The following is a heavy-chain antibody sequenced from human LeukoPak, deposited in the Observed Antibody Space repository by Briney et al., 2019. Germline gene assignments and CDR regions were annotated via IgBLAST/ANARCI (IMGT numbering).Heavy chain of an antibody. CDR2: IRSKANSYAT. Sequence: PGGSLRLSCAASGFTFSGSAMHWVRQASGKGLEWVGRIRSKANSYATAYAASVKGRFTISRDDSKNTAYLQMNSLKTEDTAVYYCAREGLMTTIYYGMDVWGQGTTVTVSS. CDR3: AREGLMTTIYYGMDV. V-gene: IGHV3-73*01. CDR1: GFTFSGSA. J-gene: IGHJ6*02. D-gene: IGHD3-16*01.